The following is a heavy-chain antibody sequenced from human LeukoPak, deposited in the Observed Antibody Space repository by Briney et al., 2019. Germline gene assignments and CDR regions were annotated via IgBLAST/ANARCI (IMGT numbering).Heavy chain of an antibody. CDR1: GYTFTSYG. J-gene: IGHJ4*02. Sequence: GASVKVSCKASGYTFTSYGISWVRQAPGQGLEWMGWISAYNGNTNYAQKLQGRVTMTTDTSTSTAYMELRSLRSDDTAVYYCARVVLREKNYYDSSGPLDWGQGTLVTVSS. V-gene: IGHV1-18*01. CDR2: ISAYNGNT. CDR3: ARVVLREKNYYDSSGPLD. D-gene: IGHD3-22*01.